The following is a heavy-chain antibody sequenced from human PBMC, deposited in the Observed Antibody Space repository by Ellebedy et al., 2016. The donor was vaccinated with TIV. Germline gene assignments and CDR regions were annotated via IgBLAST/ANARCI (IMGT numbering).Heavy chain of an antibody. CDR3: ARDSGYYGSGSLNWFDP. J-gene: IGHJ5*02. CDR2: IYYSGST. CDR1: GGSISSYY. V-gene: IGHV4-59*01. Sequence: MPGGSLRLSCTVSGGSISSYYWSWIRQPPGKGLEWIGYIYYSGSTNYNPSLKSRVTISVDTSKNQFSLKLSSVTAADTAVYYCARDSGYYGSGSLNWFDPWGQGTLVTVSS. D-gene: IGHD3-10*01.